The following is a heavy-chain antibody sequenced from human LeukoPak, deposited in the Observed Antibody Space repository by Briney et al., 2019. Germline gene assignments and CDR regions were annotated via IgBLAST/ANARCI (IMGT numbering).Heavy chain of an antibody. CDR3: AREGVTKYYFDY. D-gene: IGHD4-11*01. CDR2: IYDSGRT. V-gene: IGHV4-59*01. CDR1: GGSISSYH. Sequence: PSETLSLTCTVSGGSISSYHWSWIRQPPGKGLEWIAYIYDSGRTNYNPSFKSRVTISVDTSKNQFSLKVSSVTAADTAVYYCAREGVTKYYFDYWGQGTLVTVSS. J-gene: IGHJ4*02.